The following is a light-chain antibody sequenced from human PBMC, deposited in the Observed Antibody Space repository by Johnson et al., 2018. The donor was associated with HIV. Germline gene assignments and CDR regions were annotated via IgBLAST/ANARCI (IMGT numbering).Light chain of an antibody. J-gene: IGLJ1*01. CDR1: SSNVGSSF. CDR3: GTWDSSLTSHV. V-gene: IGLV1-51*01. CDR2: DNN. Sequence: QPVLTQPPSVSAAPGQTVTISCSGSSSNVGSSFVSWYRQVPGTAPKLLIYDNNKRPSGIPGRFSWSKSGPSATLGITGLQTGDEADYYCGTWDSSLTSHVFGAGTKVTVL.